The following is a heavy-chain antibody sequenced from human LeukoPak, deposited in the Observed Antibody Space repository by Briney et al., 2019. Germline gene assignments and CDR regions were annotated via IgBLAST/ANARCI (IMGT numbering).Heavy chain of an antibody. V-gene: IGHV1-24*01. D-gene: IGHD4-17*01. CDR2: FDPEDGET. J-gene: IGHJ4*02. CDR1: GYTHTELS. Sequence: ASMKVSCKVSGYTHTELSMHWVRQAPGKGLEWMGGFDPEDGETIYAQKFQGRVTMTEDTSTDTAYMELSSLRSEDTAVYYCATVLTRAVTQSVYFDYWGQGTLVTVSS. CDR3: ATVLTRAVTQSVYFDY.